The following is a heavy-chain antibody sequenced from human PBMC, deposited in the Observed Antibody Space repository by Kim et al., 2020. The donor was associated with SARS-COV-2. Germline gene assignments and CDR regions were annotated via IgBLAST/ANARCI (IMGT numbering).Heavy chain of an antibody. Sequence: YNPSRKSRVTISVDTSKNQFALKLSSVTAADTAVCYCARRGTVTTGGLDYWGQGTLVTVSS. J-gene: IGHJ4*02. V-gene: IGHV4-59*01. D-gene: IGHD4-4*01. CDR3: ARRGTVTTGGLDY.